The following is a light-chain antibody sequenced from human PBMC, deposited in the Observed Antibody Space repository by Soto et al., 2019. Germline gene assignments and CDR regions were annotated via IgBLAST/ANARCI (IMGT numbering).Light chain of an antibody. CDR3: QQRSNWLS. CDR2: DAS. V-gene: IGKV3-11*01. Sequence: EIVLTQSPATLSLSPGERATLSCRASQSVSSYLAWYQQKPGQAPRLLIYDASSRATSRPARVSDSVSGTDFTLTTSCLQPEYFPIYYGQQRSNWLSFGGGTKVEVK. J-gene: IGKJ4*01. CDR1: QSVSSY.